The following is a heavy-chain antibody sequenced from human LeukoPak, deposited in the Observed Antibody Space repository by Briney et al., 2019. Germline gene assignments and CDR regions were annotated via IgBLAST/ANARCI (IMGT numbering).Heavy chain of an antibody. CDR1: GFTFSSYA. CDR2: ISGSGDNT. J-gene: IGHJ4*02. CDR3: ASLGEQWLVQYLHY. D-gene: IGHD6-19*01. V-gene: IGHV3-23*01. Sequence: GGSLRLSCAASGFTFSSYAMTWVRQAPGKGLEWVSAISGSGDNTYYADSVKGRFTISRDNAKNSLYLQMNSLRAEDTAVYYCASLGEQWLVQYLHYWGQGTLVTVSS.